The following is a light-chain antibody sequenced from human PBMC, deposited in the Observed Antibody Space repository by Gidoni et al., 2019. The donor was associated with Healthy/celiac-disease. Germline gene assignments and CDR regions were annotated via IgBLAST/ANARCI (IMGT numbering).Light chain of an antibody. J-gene: IGKJ4*01. CDR3: QQYNVYPLT. CDR1: QSINTW. Sequence: DIQMTQSPSTLSASVGDRVTITCRASQSINTWLAWYQQKPGKAPKLLMYEASTLESGVPSRFSGSGSETEFTLIITGLHPDDFATYYCQQYNVYPLTFGGGTKVVIK. V-gene: IGKV1-5*03. CDR2: EAS.